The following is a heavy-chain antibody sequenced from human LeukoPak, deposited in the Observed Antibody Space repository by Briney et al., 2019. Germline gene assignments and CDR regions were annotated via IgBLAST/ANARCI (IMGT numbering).Heavy chain of an antibody. CDR3: AREIADIAAEYDAFDI. CDR1: GFTFSSYA. Sequence: GGSLRLSCAASGFTFSSYAMSWVRQAPGKGLEWVSAISGSGGSTYYADSVKGRFTISRDNSKNTLYLQMNSLRAEDTAVYYCAREIADIAAEYDAFDIWGQGTMVTVSS. CDR2: ISGSGGST. V-gene: IGHV3-23*01. J-gene: IGHJ3*02. D-gene: IGHD6-25*01.